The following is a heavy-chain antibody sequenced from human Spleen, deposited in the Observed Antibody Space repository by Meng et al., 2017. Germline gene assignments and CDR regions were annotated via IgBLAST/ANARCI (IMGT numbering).Heavy chain of an antibody. CDR2: ISSSSSYI. V-gene: IGHV3-21*01. Sequence: GESLKISCAASGFTFSSYGMNWVRQAPGKGLEWVSSISSSSSYIYYADSVKGRFTISRDNAKNSLYLQMNSLRAEDTAVYYCARSAREGLLWFGFYSLDYWGQGTLVTVSS. CDR1: GFTFSSYG. CDR3: ARSAREGLLWFGFYSLDY. D-gene: IGHD3-10*01. J-gene: IGHJ4*02.